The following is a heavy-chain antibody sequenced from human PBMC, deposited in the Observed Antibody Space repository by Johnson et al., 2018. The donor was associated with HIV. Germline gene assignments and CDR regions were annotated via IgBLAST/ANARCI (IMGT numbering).Heavy chain of an antibody. Sequence: VQLVESGGGVVQPGRSLRLSCAVSGFTFSSYAMHWVRQAPGKGLEWVSYISSSGGTKYYADSVKGRFTISRDNAEDSLYLQMDSLRAEDTALYYCARDRKYNFWSGYDTWGQGTMVSVSS. CDR1: GFTFSSYA. CDR3: ARDRKYNFWSGYDT. D-gene: IGHD3-3*01. CDR2: ISSSGGTK. J-gene: IGHJ3*01. V-gene: IGHV3-48*04.